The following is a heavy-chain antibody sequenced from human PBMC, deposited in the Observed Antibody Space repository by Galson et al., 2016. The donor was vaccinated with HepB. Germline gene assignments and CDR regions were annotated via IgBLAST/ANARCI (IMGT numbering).Heavy chain of an antibody. Sequence: SLRLSCAASGFNFNHHAIHWVRQAPGKGLGWVAVIWFDGTEIHYGDSVKGRFTISRDNSRDSVFLQMGSLRVDDTAVYYCARDGARAGHYDINGYPVLDVWGPGTLVTVSS. CDR2: IWFDGTEI. D-gene: IGHD3-22*01. CDR3: ARDGARAGHYDINGYPVLDV. V-gene: IGHV3-33*01. J-gene: IGHJ4*01. CDR1: GFNFNHHA.